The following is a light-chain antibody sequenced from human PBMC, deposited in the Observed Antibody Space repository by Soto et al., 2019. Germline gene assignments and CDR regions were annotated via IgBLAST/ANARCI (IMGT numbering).Light chain of an antibody. CDR3: QQYDTWPLT. V-gene: IGKV3-15*01. Sequence: EIVMTQSLATLSVTQGERATLSCRASQSVGNNLAWYQQKPGQAPRLLIYGASTRATGIPARFSGSGSGTDFTLTISSLQSEDFAVYYCQQYDTWPLTFGGGTKV. CDR2: GAS. J-gene: IGKJ4*01. CDR1: QSVGNN.